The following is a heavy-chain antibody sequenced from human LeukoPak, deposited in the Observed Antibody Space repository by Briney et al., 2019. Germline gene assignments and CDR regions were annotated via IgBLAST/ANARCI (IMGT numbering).Heavy chain of an antibody. CDR3: ASTPSYGSGSYYNSPGFDP. CDR2: ISSSSSYI. J-gene: IGHJ5*02. Sequence: PGGSLRLSCAASGFTFSSYSMNWVRQAPGKGLEWVSSISSSSSYIYYADSVKGRFTVSRDNAKNSLYLQMNSLRAEDTAVYYCASTPSYGSGSYYNSPGFDPWGQGTLVTVSS. D-gene: IGHD3-10*01. V-gene: IGHV3-21*01. CDR1: GFTFSSYS.